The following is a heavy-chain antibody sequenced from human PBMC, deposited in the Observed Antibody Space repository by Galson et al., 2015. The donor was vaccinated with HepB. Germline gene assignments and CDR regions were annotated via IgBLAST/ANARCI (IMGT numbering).Heavy chain of an antibody. CDR3: ARRSAYDILTGNAGGMDA. J-gene: IGHJ6*02. D-gene: IGHD3-9*01. CDR1: GYSFTSYW. CDR2: IYPGDSDT. V-gene: IGHV5-51*01. Sequence: QSGAEVKKPGESLKISCKGSGYSFTSYWIGWVRQMPGKGLEWMGIIYPGDSDTRYSPSFQGQVTISADKSISTAYLQWSSLKASDTAMYYCARRSAYDILTGNAGGMDAWGQGTTVTVSS.